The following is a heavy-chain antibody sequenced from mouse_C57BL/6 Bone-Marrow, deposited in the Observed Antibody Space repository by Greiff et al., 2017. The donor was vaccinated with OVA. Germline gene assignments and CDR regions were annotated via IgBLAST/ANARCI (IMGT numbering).Heavy chain of an antibody. Sequence: VQLKQSGPGLVQPSQSLSITCTVSGFSLTSYGVHWVRQSPGKGLEWLGVIWRGGSTVYNAAFMSRLSINKDNSKSQVFFKMNSLQADDTAIYYCAKNGGSSSYYAMDYWGQGTSVTVSS. D-gene: IGHD1-1*01. J-gene: IGHJ4*01. CDR1: GFSLTSYG. V-gene: IGHV2-5*01. CDR3: AKNGGSSSYYAMDY. CDR2: IWRGGST.